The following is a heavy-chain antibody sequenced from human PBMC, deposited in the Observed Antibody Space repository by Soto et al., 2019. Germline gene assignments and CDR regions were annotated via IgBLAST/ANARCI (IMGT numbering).Heavy chain of an antibody. CDR1: GGPISSYY. CDR2: IYYSGST. CDR3: ASGYSGYDYVPH. J-gene: IGHJ4*01. V-gene: IGHV4-59*01. D-gene: IGHD5-12*01. Sequence: SETLSLTCTVSGGPISSYYWSWIRQPPGKGLEWIGYIYYSGSTNYNPSLKSRVTISVDTSKNQFSLKLSSVTAADTAVYYCASGYSGYDYVPHWGDGTLGTVAS.